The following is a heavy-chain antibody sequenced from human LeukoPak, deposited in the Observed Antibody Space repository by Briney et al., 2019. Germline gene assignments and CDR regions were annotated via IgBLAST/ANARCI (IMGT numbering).Heavy chain of an antibody. D-gene: IGHD5-24*01. CDR3: AKRDGYNSNYFDY. CDR2: ISGGGAST. CDR1: GFTFSNYA. J-gene: IGHJ4*02. V-gene: IGHV3-23*01. Sequence: GGSLRLSCAASGFTFSNYAMSWIRQAPGKGLEWVSAISGGGASTYYADSVKGRFTISRDNSKNTLYLQMNSLRAEDTAVYYCAKRDGYNSNYFDYWGQGTLVTVSS.